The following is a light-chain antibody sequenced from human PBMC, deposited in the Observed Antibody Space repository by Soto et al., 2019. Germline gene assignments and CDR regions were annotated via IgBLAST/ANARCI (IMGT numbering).Light chain of an antibody. CDR1: QGISNY. CDR2: AAS. Sequence: DIQMTQSPSSLSASVVDRVTITCRASQGISNYLAWYQQKPGKVPKLLIYAASTLQSGVPSRFSGSGSGTDFTLTISSLQPEDVATYYCQKYNSAPTFGGGTKVEIK. J-gene: IGKJ4*01. V-gene: IGKV1-27*01. CDR3: QKYNSAPT.